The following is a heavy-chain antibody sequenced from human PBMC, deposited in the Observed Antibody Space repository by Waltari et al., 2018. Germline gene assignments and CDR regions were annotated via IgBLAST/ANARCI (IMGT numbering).Heavy chain of an antibody. CDR1: GCSISSGCYY. D-gene: IGHD3-3*01. CDR2: IYTSGST. V-gene: IGHV4-61*02. Sequence: QVQLQQWGAGLLKPSPTLSLTCTVSGCSISSGCYYWSLIRPPAGRGLEWIGRIYTSGSTNYNPSLKSRVTISVDTSKNQFSLKLSSVTAADTAVYYCARDPMSIFGVVISSGFDPWGQGTLVTVSS. J-gene: IGHJ5*02. CDR3: ARDPMSIFGVVISSGFDP.